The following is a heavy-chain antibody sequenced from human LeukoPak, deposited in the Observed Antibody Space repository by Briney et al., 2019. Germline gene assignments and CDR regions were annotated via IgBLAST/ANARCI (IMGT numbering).Heavy chain of an antibody. CDR2: INHSGGT. Sequence: SETLSLTCAVYGGSFSGYYWSWIRQPPGKGLEWIGEINHSGGTNYNPSLKSRVTISVDTSNSHFSLKLRSVTAADTAVYYCARLDISTTWYAFDYWGQGTLVTVSS. D-gene: IGHD5-12*01. CDR3: ARLDISTTWYAFDY. CDR1: GGSFSGYY. J-gene: IGHJ4*02. V-gene: IGHV4-34*01.